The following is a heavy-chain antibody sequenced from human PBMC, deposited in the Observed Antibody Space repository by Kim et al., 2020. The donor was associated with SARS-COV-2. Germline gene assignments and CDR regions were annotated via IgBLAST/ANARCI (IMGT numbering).Heavy chain of an antibody. V-gene: IGHV4-38-2*02. CDR1: GYSISAGSY. J-gene: IGHJ5*02. Sequence: SETLSLTCTVSGYSISAGSYWGWLRQPPGKALEWIGNFYHGGSPYYNPSLRSRVTISEDSSKNQFSLRLNSVTATDKAVYYCARAREMAFGPWGQGTLV. D-gene: IGHD2-8*01. CDR3: ARAREMAFGP. CDR2: FYHGGSP.